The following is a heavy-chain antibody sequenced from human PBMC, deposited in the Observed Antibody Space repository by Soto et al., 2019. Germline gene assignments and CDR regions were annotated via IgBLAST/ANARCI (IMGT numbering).Heavy chain of an antibody. J-gene: IGHJ5*02. CDR3: AKDSMITFGGVISRLFDP. V-gene: IGHV3-30*18. CDR2: ISYDGSNK. Sequence: TGGSLGLSCAASGFTFSSYGMHWVRQAPGKGLEWVAVISYDGSNKYYADSVKGRFTISRDNSKSTLYLQMNSLRAEDTAVYYCAKDSMITFGGVISRLFDPWGKGTLVTVSS. D-gene: IGHD3-16*01. CDR1: GFTFSSYG.